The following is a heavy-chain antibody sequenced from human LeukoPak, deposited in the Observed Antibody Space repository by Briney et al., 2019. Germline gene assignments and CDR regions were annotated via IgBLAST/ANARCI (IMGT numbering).Heavy chain of an antibody. CDR1: GGSISSYY. CDR2: IYYSGST. CDR3: ARDVRYYDSSGYRVFDY. D-gene: IGHD3-22*01. J-gene: IGHJ4*02. V-gene: IGHV4-59*01. Sequence: SETLSLTCTVSGGSISSYYWSWIRQPPGKGLEWIGYIYYSGSTNYNPSLKSRVTISVDTSKNQFSLKLSSVTAADTAVYYCARDVRYYDSSGYRVFDYWGQGTLVTVSS.